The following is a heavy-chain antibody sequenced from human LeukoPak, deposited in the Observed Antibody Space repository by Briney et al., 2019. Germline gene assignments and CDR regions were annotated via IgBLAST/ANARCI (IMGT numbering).Heavy chain of an antibody. J-gene: IGHJ4*02. V-gene: IGHV4-59*08. Sequence: SETLSLTCTVSGGSISSHYWSWIRQPPGKGLEWIGYIYYSGSTNYNPSLKSRVTISVDTSKNQFSLKLNSVTAADTAVYYCARHDSQSDFWSGYSEYYFDYWGQGTLVTVSS. CDR2: IYYSGST. CDR1: GGSISSHY. CDR3: ARHDSQSDFWSGYSEYYFDY. D-gene: IGHD3-3*01.